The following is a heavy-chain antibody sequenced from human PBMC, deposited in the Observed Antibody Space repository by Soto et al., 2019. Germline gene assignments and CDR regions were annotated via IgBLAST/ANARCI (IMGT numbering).Heavy chain of an antibody. CDR1: GYTFTSYD. D-gene: IGHD3-9*01. V-gene: IGHV1-8*01. J-gene: IGHJ4*02. Sequence: QVQLVQSGAEVKKPGATVKVSCKASGYTFTSYDINWVRQATGQGLEWMGWMNPNSGNTGYAQKFQGRVTMTRNTSISTAYMELSSLRSEDTAVYYCARGRGILTGGGFGPDYWGQGTLVTVSS. CDR2: MNPNSGNT. CDR3: ARGRGILTGGGFGPDY.